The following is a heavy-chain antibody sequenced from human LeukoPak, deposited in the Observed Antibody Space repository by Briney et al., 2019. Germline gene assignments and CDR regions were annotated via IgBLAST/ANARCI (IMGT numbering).Heavy chain of an antibody. Sequence: PGGSLRLSCAASGFTFSIYAMSWVRHAPGKGLEWVSAISGSGGSTYYADSMKGRFTISRDNSKNTLYLQMNSLRAEDTAVYYCAKDLQSCSSTSCSLGMFDYWGQGILVTVSS. CDR1: GFTFSIYA. CDR2: ISGSGGST. J-gene: IGHJ4*02. CDR3: AKDLQSCSSTSCSLGMFDY. D-gene: IGHD2-2*01. V-gene: IGHV3-23*01.